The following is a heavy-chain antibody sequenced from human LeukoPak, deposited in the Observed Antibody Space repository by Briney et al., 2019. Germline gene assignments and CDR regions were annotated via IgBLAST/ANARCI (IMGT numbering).Heavy chain of an antibody. Sequence: SETLSLTCAVYGGSFSGNYWSWIRQPPGKGLEWIGEINHGGSTNYNPSLKSRVTISVDTSKSQFSLKLSSVTAADTAVYYCARLAPPDAFDIWGQGTMVTVSS. D-gene: IGHD3-3*02. CDR1: GGSFSGNY. J-gene: IGHJ3*02. V-gene: IGHV4-34*01. CDR2: INHGGST. CDR3: ARLAPPDAFDI.